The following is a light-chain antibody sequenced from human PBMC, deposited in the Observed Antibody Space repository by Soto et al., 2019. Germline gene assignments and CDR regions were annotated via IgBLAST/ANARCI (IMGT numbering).Light chain of an antibody. CDR3: AAWYDSRNGVV. CDR1: SSNIGSNT. CDR2: SNN. Sequence: QSVLTQPPSASGTPGQRVTISCSGSSSNIGSNTVNWYQQLPGTAPTLLIYSNNQRPSGVPDRFSGSKSGTSASLAISGLQSEDEDDYYCAAWYDSRNGVVFGGGTKLTVL. V-gene: IGLV1-44*01. J-gene: IGLJ2*01.